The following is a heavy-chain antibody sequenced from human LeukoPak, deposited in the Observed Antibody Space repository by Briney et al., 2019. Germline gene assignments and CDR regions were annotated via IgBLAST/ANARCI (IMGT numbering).Heavy chain of an antibody. V-gene: IGHV1-2*02. CDR2: INPNSGGT. CDR1: GYTFTSYY. D-gene: IGHD2-2*01. J-gene: IGHJ4*02. CDR3: ARDVVRSTSCFGY. Sequence: ASVKVSCKASGYTFTSYYMHWVRQAPGQGLEWMGWINPNSGGTNYAQKFQGRVTMTRDTSISTAYMERSRLRSDDTAVYYCARDVVRSTSCFGYWGQGTLVTVSS.